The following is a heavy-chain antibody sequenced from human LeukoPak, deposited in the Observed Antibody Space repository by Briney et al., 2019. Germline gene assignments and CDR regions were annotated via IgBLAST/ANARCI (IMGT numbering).Heavy chain of an antibody. CDR1: GFAFTTYG. CDR3: AREHYFYHMDG. Sequence: PGTSLRLSCAASGFAFTTYGTHWVRQAPGKGLEWVANVNQGGTEKFYVDSVKGRFTISRDNAENSLYLQMNSLRVEDTAVYYCAREHYFYHMDGWGEGTTVTVSS. J-gene: IGHJ6*03. CDR2: VNQGGTEK. V-gene: IGHV3-7*01.